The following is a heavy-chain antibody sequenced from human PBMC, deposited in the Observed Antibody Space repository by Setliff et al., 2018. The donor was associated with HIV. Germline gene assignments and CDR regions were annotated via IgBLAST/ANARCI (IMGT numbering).Heavy chain of an antibody. CDR3: ARGARLQYFDWPSYALDV. J-gene: IGHJ6*02. D-gene: IGHD3-9*01. V-gene: IGHV1-18*01. CDR1: GYTFTTYG. Sequence: ASVKVSCKASGYTFTTYGISWVRQAPGHGLEWMGWISPNFGHTKYAQRFLDRVTMTTDTATSRAYMELSSLRADDTAIYYCARGARLQYFDWPSYALDVWGQGTTVTVSS. CDR2: ISPNFGHT.